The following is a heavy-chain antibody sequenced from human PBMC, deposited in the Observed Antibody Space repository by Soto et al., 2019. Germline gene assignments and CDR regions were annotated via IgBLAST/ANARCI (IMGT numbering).Heavy chain of an antibody. CDR3: AHRLTLNFNWNYGRFDS. V-gene: IGHV2-5*02. D-gene: IGHD1-7*01. CDR1: GLSLSTNGVG. J-gene: IGHJ4*02. CDR2: IYWDDDT. Sequence: QITLKESGPTLVKPTQTLTLTCTFSGLSLSTNGVGVGWIRQPPGKALEWLALIYWDDDTRYNPSLRSRLTITKDTSKNQVVLTMANMDPVDTATYYCAHRLTLNFNWNYGRFDSWGQGTLVTVSS.